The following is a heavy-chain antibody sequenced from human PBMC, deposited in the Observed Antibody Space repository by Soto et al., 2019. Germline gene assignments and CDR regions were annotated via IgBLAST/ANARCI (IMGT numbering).Heavy chain of an antibody. J-gene: IGHJ4*02. CDR3: ARGWGYDSTGYYYAY. V-gene: IGHV1-69*01. CDR1: GGSFNRHT. Sequence: QVQLVQSGAEVRKPGSSVRVSCKASGGSFNRHTISWVRQAPGQGLEWMGGIIPIFGTANHAQKFQGRVTIFADESTSTVYMELRRLRSDEKAIYYCARGWGYDSTGYYYAYWGQGNLGIVSS. D-gene: IGHD3-22*01. CDR2: IIPIFGTA.